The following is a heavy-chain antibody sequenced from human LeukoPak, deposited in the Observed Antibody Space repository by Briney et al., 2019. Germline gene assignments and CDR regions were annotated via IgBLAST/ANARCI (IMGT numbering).Heavy chain of an antibody. CDR1: GFTFSSYW. V-gene: IGHV3-7*03. CDR2: IKQDGSEK. D-gene: IGHD3-22*01. CDR3: ARTMIVVPFDAFDI. Sequence: GSLRLSCAASGFTFSSYWMSWVRQAPGKGLEWVANIKQDGSEKYYVDSVKGRFTISRDNAKNSLYLQMNSLGAEDTALYYCARTMIVVPFDAFDIWGQGTMVTVSS. J-gene: IGHJ3*02.